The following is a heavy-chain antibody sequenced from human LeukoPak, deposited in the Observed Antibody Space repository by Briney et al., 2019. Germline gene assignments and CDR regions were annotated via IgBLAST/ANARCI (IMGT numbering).Heavy chain of an antibody. Sequence: GASVKVSCKASGYTFTGYYMHWVRQAPGQGLEWMGWISAYNGNTNYAQKLQGRVTMTTDTSTSTAYMELRSLRSDDTAVYYCARDLWYYDFWSGYNFDYWGQGTLVTVSS. CDR2: ISAYNGNT. V-gene: IGHV1-18*04. CDR1: GYTFTGYY. CDR3: ARDLWYYDFWSGYNFDY. J-gene: IGHJ4*02. D-gene: IGHD3-3*01.